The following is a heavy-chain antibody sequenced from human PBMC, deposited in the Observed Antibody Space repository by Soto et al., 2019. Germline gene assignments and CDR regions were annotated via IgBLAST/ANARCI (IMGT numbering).Heavy chain of an antibody. CDR2: IIPIFGTA. CDR3: ARDGWEASSGDLTFVVY. D-gene: IGHD3-22*01. CDR1: GGTFSSYA. J-gene: IGHJ4*02. V-gene: IGHV1-69*12. Sequence: QVQLVQSGAEVKKPGSSVKVSCKASGGTFSSYAISWVRQAPGQGLEWMGGIIPIFGTANYAQKFQGRVTSTADESTSTAYMELSSLRSEDTAVYYCARDGWEASSGDLTFVVYWGQGTLVTVSS.